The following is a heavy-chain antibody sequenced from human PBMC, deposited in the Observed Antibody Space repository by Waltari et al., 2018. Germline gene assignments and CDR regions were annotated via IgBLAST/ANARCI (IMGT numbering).Heavy chain of an antibody. CDR3: ARESDDSSGYDY. D-gene: IGHD3-22*01. V-gene: IGHV1-18*01. CDR1: GYTFTTYG. CDR2: ISAYNGNT. J-gene: IGHJ4*02. Sequence: GYTFTTYGISWVRQAPGQGLEWMGWISAYNGNTIYAQKLQGRVTMTTDTSTSTAYMELRSLRSDDTAVYFCARESDDSSGYDYWGQGSLVTVSS.